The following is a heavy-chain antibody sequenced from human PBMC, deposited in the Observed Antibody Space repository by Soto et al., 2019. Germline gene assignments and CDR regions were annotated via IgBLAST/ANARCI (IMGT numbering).Heavy chain of an antibody. CDR1: GYTFTGYY. Sequence: GASVKVSCKASGYTFTGYYMHWVRQAPGQGLEWMGWINPNSGGTNYAQKFQGRVTMTRDTSISTAYMELSRLRSDGTAVYYCARGIPLHYFVVVVAAAQDYYYGMDVWGQGTTVTVSS. CDR3: ARGIPLHYFVVVVAAAQDYYYGMDV. CDR2: INPNSGGT. J-gene: IGHJ6*02. D-gene: IGHD2-15*01. V-gene: IGHV1-2*02.